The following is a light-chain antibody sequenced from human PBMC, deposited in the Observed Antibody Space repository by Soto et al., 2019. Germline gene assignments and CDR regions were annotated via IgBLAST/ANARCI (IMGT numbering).Light chain of an antibody. V-gene: IGLV1-51*01. CDR3: GPWDDSLSLGV. J-gene: IGLJ2*01. Sequence: QSVLPQPPSVSAAPGQTVTISCSGSSSSIGNNYVSWYQPLPGTAPKLLIYDNNQRPSGIPARFSGSKSGASATLTITGLQSGDEADYYCGPWDDSLSLGVFGGGTKLTVL. CDR2: DNN. CDR1: SSSIGNNY.